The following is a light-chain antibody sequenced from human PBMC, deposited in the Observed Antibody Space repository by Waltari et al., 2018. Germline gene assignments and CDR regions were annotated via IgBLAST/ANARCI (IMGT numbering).Light chain of an antibody. CDR3: CSYAGSAISV. CDR2: DVN. Sequence: QSALTQTPTVSGSPGQSITISCSGTSSDIGNYNLVSWYQQHPGKAPTLMIYDVNKRPSGVSDRFPGSKSGNTAFLTISGLQTADEADYYCCSYAGSAISVFGGGTKLTVL. CDR1: SSDIGNYNL. V-gene: IGLV2-23*02. J-gene: IGLJ3*02.